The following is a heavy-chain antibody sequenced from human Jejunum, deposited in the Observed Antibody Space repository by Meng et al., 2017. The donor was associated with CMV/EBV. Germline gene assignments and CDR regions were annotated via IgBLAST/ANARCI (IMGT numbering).Heavy chain of an antibody. J-gene: IGHJ5*02. V-gene: IGHV3-23*01. Sequence: ATSGFPFSNYGMTWGRQAPGRVLDWFSLLSVSGDKTYYADSVKGRFTISRDNSKNMLYLQMNSLRAEDTAVYYCAKKAVVTKSWFDPWGRGTLVTVSS. D-gene: IGHD4-17*01. CDR2: LSVSGDKT. CDR1: GFPFSNYG. CDR3: AKKAVVTKSWFDP.